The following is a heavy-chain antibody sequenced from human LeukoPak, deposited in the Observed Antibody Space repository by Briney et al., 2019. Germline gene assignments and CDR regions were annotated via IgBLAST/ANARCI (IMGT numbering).Heavy chain of an antibody. CDR3: ARGGEWLLSYDAFDI. J-gene: IGHJ3*02. CDR1: GGSISSSSYY. Sequence: SETLSLTCTVSGGSISSSSYYWGWIRQPPGKGLEWIGSIYYSGSTYYNPSLKSRVTISVDTSKNQFSLKLSSVTAADTAVYYCARGGEWLLSYDAFDIWGQGTMVTVSS. CDR2: IYYSGST. V-gene: IGHV4-39*07. D-gene: IGHD3-3*01.